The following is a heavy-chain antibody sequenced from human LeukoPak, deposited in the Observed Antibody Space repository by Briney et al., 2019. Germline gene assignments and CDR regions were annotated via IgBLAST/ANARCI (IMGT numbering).Heavy chain of an antibody. V-gene: IGHV4-59*01. CDR3: AAEFSNEQWLDWDY. Sequence: KASETLSLTCTVSADSISNYYWTWLRQPPGKGLEWIGYIYNSGSTNYNTSLKSRVTISKDTSKNQFSLKLSSVTAADTAVYYCAAEFSNEQWLDWDYWGQGTLVTVSS. J-gene: IGHJ4*02. D-gene: IGHD6-19*01. CDR2: IYNSGST. CDR1: ADSISNYY.